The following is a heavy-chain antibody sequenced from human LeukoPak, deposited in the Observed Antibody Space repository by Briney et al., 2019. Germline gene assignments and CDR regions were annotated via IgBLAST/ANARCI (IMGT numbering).Heavy chain of an antibody. CDR3: ARVAVAGRTVGAFDI. V-gene: IGHV1-18*04. Sequence: ASVKVSCKASGYTFTSYGISWVRQAPGQGLEWMGWISAYNGNTNYAQKLQGRVTMTTDTSTSTAYMELRSLRSDDTAVYYCARVAVAGRTVGAFDIWGQGTMVTVSS. D-gene: IGHD6-19*01. J-gene: IGHJ3*02. CDR2: ISAYNGNT. CDR1: GYTFTSYG.